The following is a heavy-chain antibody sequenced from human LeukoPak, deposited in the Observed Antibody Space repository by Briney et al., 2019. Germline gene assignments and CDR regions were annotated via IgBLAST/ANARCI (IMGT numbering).Heavy chain of an antibody. CDR3: VRDRGGFDP. J-gene: IGHJ5*02. D-gene: IGHD1-26*01. Sequence: SETLSLTCAVSGASISSYYWSWIRQPPGKGLEWIGYIYFSGNTNYNPSLKSRVTISVDTSKNQFSLKLSSVTAADTAVYYCVRDRGGFDPWGQGTLVTVSS. CDR1: GASISSYY. V-gene: IGHV4-59*12. CDR2: IYFSGNT.